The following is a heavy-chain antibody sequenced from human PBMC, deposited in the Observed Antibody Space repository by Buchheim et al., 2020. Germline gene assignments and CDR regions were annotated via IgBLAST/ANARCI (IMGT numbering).Heavy chain of an antibody. Sequence: EAQLVESGGGLVQPGGSLKLSCAASGFTFSNYAMSWVRQAPGKGLEWVSALSASGSATYHADSVRGRLTISTDNPKNTLYLQMNSLRAEDTAIYYCGKVMVRGPSYSYYGMDVWGQGTT. V-gene: IGHV3-23*04. CDR2: LSASGSAT. CDR3: GKVMVRGPSYSYYGMDV. J-gene: IGHJ6*02. D-gene: IGHD3-10*01. CDR1: GFTFSNYA.